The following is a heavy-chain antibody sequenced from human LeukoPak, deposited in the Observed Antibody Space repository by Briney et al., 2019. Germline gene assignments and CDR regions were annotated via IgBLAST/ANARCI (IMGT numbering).Heavy chain of an antibody. Sequence: GGSLRLSCAASGFTVSTNYMTWVRQAPGRGLEWVSSITSGSTYVFYTDSVKGRFTISRDNAKNSLYLQMNSLRAEDTAVYYCARDPYSGAYGDSYYYYMDLWGQGTTVTISS. CDR1: GFTVSTNY. CDR3: ARDPYSGAYGDSYYYYMDL. D-gene: IGHD1-26*01. V-gene: IGHV3-21*01. CDR2: ITSGSTYV. J-gene: IGHJ6*03.